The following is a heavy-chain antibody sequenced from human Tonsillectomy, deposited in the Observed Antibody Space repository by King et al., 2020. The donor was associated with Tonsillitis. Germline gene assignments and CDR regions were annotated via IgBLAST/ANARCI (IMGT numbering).Heavy chain of an antibody. CDR1: GYSLTRNW. V-gene: IGHV5-51*01. CDR2: IYPGDSDT. CDR3: ARQGRDGYNFDY. D-gene: IGHD5-24*01. Sequence: VQLVESGTEVKKPGESLRISCTASGYSLTRNWIGWVRQMPEKGLEYMGIIYPGDSDTRYSPSFQGQVTISADKSISTAYLQWSSLMTSDTAIYYCARQGRDGYNFDYWGQGTLVIVS. J-gene: IGHJ4*02.